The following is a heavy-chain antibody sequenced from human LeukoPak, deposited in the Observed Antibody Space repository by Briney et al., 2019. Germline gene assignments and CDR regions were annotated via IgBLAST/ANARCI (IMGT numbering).Heavy chain of an antibody. Sequence: PGGSLRLSCAASGFTFSSYSMNWVRQAPGKGLEWVSSISSSSSYIYYADSVKGRFTISRDNAKNSLYLQMNSLRAEDTAVYYCARESGAEGWSYYPYNWFDPWGQGTLVTVSS. D-gene: IGHD1-26*01. J-gene: IGHJ5*02. CDR1: GFTFSSYS. CDR3: ARESGAEGWSYYPYNWFDP. CDR2: ISSSSSYI. V-gene: IGHV3-21*01.